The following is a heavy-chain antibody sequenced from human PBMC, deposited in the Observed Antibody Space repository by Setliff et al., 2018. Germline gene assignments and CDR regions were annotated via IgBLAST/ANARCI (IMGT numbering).Heavy chain of an antibody. J-gene: IGHJ6*03. CDR1: GYPFTNYG. V-gene: IGHV1-18*01. D-gene: IGHD3-22*01. CDR3: ARRNFYYDSSGFALYYYYMDV. CDR2: ISTYNVNT. Sequence: ASVKVSCKASGYPFTNYGITWVRQAPGQGLEWLGWISTYNVNTTYAQKLQDRVTMTTDTSTSTAYMELRSLRSDDTAVYCCARRNFYYDSSGFALYYYYMDVWGKGTTVTV.